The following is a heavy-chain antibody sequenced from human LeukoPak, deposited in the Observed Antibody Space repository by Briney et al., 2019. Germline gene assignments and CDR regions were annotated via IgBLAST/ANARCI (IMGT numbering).Heavy chain of an antibody. CDR2: ISRSGSTI. V-gene: IGHV3-11*04. Sequence: GGSLRLSCAASGFTFSDYYMSWIRQAPGKGLEWVSYISRSGSTIKFADSVKGRFTISRDNAKNSLYLQMSSLRAEDTAVYYCARDASRYCSGGNCYSGLLGYFDYWGQGTLVTVSS. J-gene: IGHJ4*02. CDR1: GFTFSDYY. CDR3: ARDASRYCSGGNCYSGLLGYFDY. D-gene: IGHD2-15*01.